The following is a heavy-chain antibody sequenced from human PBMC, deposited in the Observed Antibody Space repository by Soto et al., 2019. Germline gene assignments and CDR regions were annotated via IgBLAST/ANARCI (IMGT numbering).Heavy chain of an antibody. J-gene: IGHJ4*02. CDR3: ARGLSVTLSDN. V-gene: IGHV4-31*03. CDR2: IYYSGST. D-gene: IGHD4-17*01. Sequence: QVQLQESGPGLVKPSQTLSLTCTVSGGSISTGGYYWTWIRQHPGKGLEWIGYIYYSGSTYYNPSLKSRVTISIDTCKNQFSLKLSSATAADTAVYYCARGLSVTLSDNWGQGTLVTVSS. CDR1: GGSISTGGYY.